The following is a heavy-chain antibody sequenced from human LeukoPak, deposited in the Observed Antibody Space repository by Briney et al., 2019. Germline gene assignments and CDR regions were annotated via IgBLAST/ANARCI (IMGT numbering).Heavy chain of an antibody. CDR1: GYTFTSYY. CDR2: INPSGGST. J-gene: IGHJ4*02. Sequence: ASVKVSCKASGYTFTSYYMHWVRQAPGQGLEWMGIINPSGGSTSYAQKFQGRVTMTRDTSTSTVYMEPSSLRSEDTAVYYCARMGEIVVVPAATSSFDYWGQGTLVTVSS. CDR3: ARMGEIVVVPAATSSFDY. D-gene: IGHD2-2*01. V-gene: IGHV1-46*01.